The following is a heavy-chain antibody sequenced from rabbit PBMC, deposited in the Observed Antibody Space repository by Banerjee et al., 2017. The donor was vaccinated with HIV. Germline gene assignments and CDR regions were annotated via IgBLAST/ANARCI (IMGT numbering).Heavy chain of an antibody. J-gene: IGHJ4*01. CDR2: IYTSSGNT. CDR1: GIDFSSSA. Sequence: LEASGGDLVKPEGSLKLSCTASGIDFSSSAMCWVRQAPGKGLEWIGCIYTSSGNTVYATWAKGRFTISRTSSTTVALQMTSLTAADTATYFCARDLAGVIGWNFDLWGPGTLVTVS. CDR3: ARDLAGVIGWNFDL. V-gene: IGHV1S45*01. D-gene: IGHD4-1*01.